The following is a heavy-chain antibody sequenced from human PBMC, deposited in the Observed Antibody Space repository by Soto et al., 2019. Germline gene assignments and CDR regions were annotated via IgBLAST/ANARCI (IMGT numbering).Heavy chain of an antibody. CDR1: GYSFTSYW. Sequence: PGESLKISCKGSGYSFTSYWIGWVRQMPGKGLEWMGIIYPGDSDTRYSPSFQGQVTISADKSISTAYLQWSSLKASDTAMYYCARRSGRYYGSGSYQYYYYYGMDVWGKGTTVTVSS. CDR3: ARRSGRYYGSGSYQYYYYYGMDV. V-gene: IGHV5-51*01. J-gene: IGHJ6*04. CDR2: IYPGDSDT. D-gene: IGHD3-10*01.